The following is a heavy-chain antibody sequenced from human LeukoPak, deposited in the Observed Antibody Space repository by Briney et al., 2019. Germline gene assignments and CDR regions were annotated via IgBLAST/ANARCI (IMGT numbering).Heavy chain of an antibody. CDR3: TMDLTGPFDD. CDR2: INTDGSTT. CDR1: GFTFSSYW. V-gene: IGHV3-74*01. D-gene: IGHD3-9*01. Sequence: PGVSLRLSCAASGFTFSSYWMPWVRQVPGRGLVWVSRINTDGSTTSYADSVKGRFTIFRDNAQNTLYLQMNSLRVEDTGVYYCTMDLTGPFDDWGQGTLVTVSS. J-gene: IGHJ4*02.